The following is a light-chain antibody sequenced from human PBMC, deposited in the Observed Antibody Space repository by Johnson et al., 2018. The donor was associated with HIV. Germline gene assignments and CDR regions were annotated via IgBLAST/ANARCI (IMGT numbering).Light chain of an antibody. J-gene: IGLJ1*01. V-gene: IGLV1-51*01. CDR1: SSNIGNNY. CDR2: DNN. Sequence: QSVLTQPPSVSAAPGQKVTISCSGSSSNIGNNYLSWYQHLPGTAPRLLIYDNNKRPSGIPDRFSGSKSGTSATLAITGLQTGDEADYYCGTWDSSLSAEVFGTGTKVTVL. CDR3: GTWDSSLSAEV.